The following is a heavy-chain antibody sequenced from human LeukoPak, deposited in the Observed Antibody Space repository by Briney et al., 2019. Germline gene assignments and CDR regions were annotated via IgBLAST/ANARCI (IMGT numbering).Heavy chain of an antibody. V-gene: IGHV4-59*01. Sequence: SETLSLTCAVYGGSFSGYSWSWIRQPPGKGLEWIGYIYYSGSTNYNPSLKSRVTISVDTSKNQFSLKLSSVIAADTAVYYCARTTEGYCSSASCFGFSYSYYMDVWGKGTTVTISS. CDR1: GGSFSGYS. J-gene: IGHJ6*03. CDR3: ARTTEGYCSSASCFGFSYSYYMDV. D-gene: IGHD2-2*01. CDR2: IYYSGST.